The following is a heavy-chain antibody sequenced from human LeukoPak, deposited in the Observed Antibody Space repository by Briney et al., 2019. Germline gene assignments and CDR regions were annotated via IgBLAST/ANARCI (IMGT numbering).Heavy chain of an antibody. CDR3: ARSGIAVAGFQRPYYYYGMDV. Sequence: SETLSLTCIVSGGSISSSSYYWTWVRQPPGKGLEWIGSMYFSGSTYYNAALKIRLTISVDTSKNQFSLELSSVTAADTAVYYCARSGIAVAGFQRPYYYYGMDVWGQGTLVTVSS. J-gene: IGHJ6*02. D-gene: IGHD6-19*01. CDR2: MYFSGST. V-gene: IGHV4-39*07. CDR1: GGSISSSSYY.